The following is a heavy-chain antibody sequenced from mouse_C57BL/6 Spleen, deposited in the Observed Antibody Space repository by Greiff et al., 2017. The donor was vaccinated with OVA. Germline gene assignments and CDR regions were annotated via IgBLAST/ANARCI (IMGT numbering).Heavy chain of an antibody. CDR2: IYPRSGNT. D-gene: IGHD1-1*01. V-gene: IGHV1-81*01. J-gene: IGHJ2*01. Sequence: VQLQQSGAELARPGASVKLSCKASGYTFTSYGISWVKQRTGQGLEWIGEIYPRSGNTYYNEKFKGKATLTADKSSSTAYMELRSLTSEDSAVYFWASYYGGATFRGYWGQGTTLTVSS. CDR1: GYTFTSYG. CDR3: ASYYGGATFRGY.